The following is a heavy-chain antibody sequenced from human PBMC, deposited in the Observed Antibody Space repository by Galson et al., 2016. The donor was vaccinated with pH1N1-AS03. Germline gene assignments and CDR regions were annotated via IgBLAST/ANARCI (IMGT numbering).Heavy chain of an antibody. D-gene: IGHD6-19*01. CDR3: VRGSQAGWTPDDRFFYFFDI. CDR2: ISRSGDT. V-gene: IGHV4-59*12. J-gene: IGHJ2*01. CDR1: GDSIGRND. Sequence: ETLSLTCSVSGDSIGRNDWSWIRQALGKGLEFIGVISRSGDTTYNPSLKSRVTISVDTSKDRVSFSLRSATAADTATYFCVRGSQAGWTPDDRFFYFFDIWGRGSRVTVSS.